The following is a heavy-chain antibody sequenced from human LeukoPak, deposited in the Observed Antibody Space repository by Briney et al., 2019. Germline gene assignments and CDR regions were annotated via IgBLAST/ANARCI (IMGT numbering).Heavy chain of an antibody. J-gene: IGHJ4*02. CDR1: GGSISSGGYY. CDR3: ARVTRQAYFDY. D-gene: IGHD3-16*01. CDR2: IYYSGST. V-gene: IGHV4-61*08. Sequence: SETLSLTCTVSGGSISSGGYYWSWIRQPPGKGLEWIGYIYYSGSTNYNPSLKSRVTISVDTSKNQFSLKLSSVTAADTAVYYCARVTRQAYFDYWGQGTLVTVSS.